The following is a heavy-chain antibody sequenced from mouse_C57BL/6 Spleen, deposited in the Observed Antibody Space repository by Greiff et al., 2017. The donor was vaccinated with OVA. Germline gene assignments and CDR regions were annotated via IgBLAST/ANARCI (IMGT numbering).Heavy chain of an antibody. CDR1: GYTFTSYW. J-gene: IGHJ3*01. CDR2: INPSNGGT. V-gene: IGHV1-53*01. Sequence: QVQLQQPGTELVKPGASVKLSCKASGYTFTSYWMHWVKQRPGQGLEWIGNINPSNGGTNYNEKFKSRATLTVDKSSSTAYMQLSSLTSEDSAVYYCARGPYYSKPLFDYWGQGTLVTVSA. CDR3: ARGPYYSKPLFDY. D-gene: IGHD2-5*01.